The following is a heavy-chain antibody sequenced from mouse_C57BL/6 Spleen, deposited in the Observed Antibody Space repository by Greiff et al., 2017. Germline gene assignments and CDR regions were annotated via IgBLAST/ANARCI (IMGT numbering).Heavy chain of an antibody. Sequence: QVQLQQPGAELVRPGSSVKLSCKASGYTFTSYWMHWVKQRPIQGLEWIGSIDPSDSETHYNQKFKDKDTLTVDKSSSTAYMQLSSLTSEDSAVYYCARGLYDYDGSWFAYWGQGTLVTVSA. CDR3: ARGLYDYDGSWFAY. CDR2: IDPSDSET. D-gene: IGHD2-4*01. V-gene: IGHV1-52*01. J-gene: IGHJ3*01. CDR1: GYTFTSYW.